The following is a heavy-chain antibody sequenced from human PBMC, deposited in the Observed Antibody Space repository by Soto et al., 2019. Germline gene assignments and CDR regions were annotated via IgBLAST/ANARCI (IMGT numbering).Heavy chain of an antibody. J-gene: IGHJ6*02. D-gene: IGHD2-15*01. CDR1: GGTFSTYA. V-gene: IGHV1-69*13. CDR3: ARSQGGSSSLDIYYYYYYGMDV. CDR2: VIPIFGTP. Sequence: GASVNVSCKAPGGTFSTYAISWVRQAPGQGLEWMGGVIPIFGTPKYAQKFQGRVTITADESTSTGYMELRSLRSEDTAVYYCARSQGGSSSLDIYYYYYYGMDVWGQGTTVTV.